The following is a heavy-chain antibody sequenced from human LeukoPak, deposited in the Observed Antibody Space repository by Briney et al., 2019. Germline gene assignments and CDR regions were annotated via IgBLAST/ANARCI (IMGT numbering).Heavy chain of an antibody. D-gene: IGHD2-2*03. CDR1: GFTVSSNY. J-gene: IGHJ4*02. Sequence: PGGSLRLSCAASGFTVSSNYMSWVRQAPGKGLEWVSVIYSGGRTYYADSVKGRFTISRDNSKNTLYLQMNSLRDEDTAVYYCAKDSGWILFDDWGQGTLVTVSS. V-gene: IGHV3-53*01. CDR3: AKDSGWILFDD. CDR2: IYSGGRT.